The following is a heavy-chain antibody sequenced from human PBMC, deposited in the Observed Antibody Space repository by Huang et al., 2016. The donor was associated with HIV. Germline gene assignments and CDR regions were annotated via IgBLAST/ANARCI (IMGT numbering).Heavy chain of an antibody. J-gene: IGHJ4*02. CDR1: GGTFRKYA. CDR3: ARGQLGSYGDYDVLY. D-gene: IGHD4-17*01. Sequence: QVQLVQSGAEVKTTGSSVKVSCKASGGTFRKYAISWVRQAPGQGLEWRGGSIPMFSTPNYARKFQGRVTITADDSTSTTYVEVSSLRSEDTALYYCARGQLGSYGDYDVLYWGQGTLVTVSS. CDR2: SIPMFSTP. V-gene: IGHV1-69*13.